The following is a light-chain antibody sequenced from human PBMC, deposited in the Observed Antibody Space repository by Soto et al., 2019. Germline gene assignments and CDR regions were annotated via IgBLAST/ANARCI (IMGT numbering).Light chain of an antibody. CDR2: AAS. Sequence: EIVLTQSPGTLSLSPGERATLSCRASQSVSSSFLAWYQHKPGQAPRRLIYAASSRATGIPDRFSGSESGTDFTLTISRLEPEDFAVYYCQQYGSSPYTXGQGTTVDIK. V-gene: IGKV3-20*01. J-gene: IGKJ2*01. CDR3: QQYGSSPYT. CDR1: QSVSSSF.